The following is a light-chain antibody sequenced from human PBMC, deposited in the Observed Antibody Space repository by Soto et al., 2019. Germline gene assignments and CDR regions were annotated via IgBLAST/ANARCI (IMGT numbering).Light chain of an antibody. CDR1: QSVSSY. J-gene: IGKJ5*01. Sequence: EIVLTQSPATLSLSPGERATLSCRASQSVSSYLAWYQHKPGQAPRLLIYDVSIRATGFPARFSGSGSGTDFTLTISSLEPEDFAVYYCQQRINWPFTFGQGTRLEIK. CDR2: DVS. CDR3: QQRINWPFT. V-gene: IGKV3-11*01.